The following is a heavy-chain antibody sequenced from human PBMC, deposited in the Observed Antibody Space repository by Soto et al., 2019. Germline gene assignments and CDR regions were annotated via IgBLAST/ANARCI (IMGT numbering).Heavy chain of an antibody. CDR3: ARHLYDYVWGSYRH. V-gene: IGHV1-69*01. CDR2: IIPVFGTP. D-gene: IGHD3-16*02. J-gene: IGHJ4*02. Sequence: QVQLVQSGAEVKETGSSVKVSCKSSGYIFKNYAVTWLRQAPGQGLEWMGGIIPVFGTPYYSQKFRGRVTITADESTSTVYMELRSLTSEDTAVYYCARHLYDYVWGSYRHWGQGTLVTVSS. CDR1: GYIFKNYA.